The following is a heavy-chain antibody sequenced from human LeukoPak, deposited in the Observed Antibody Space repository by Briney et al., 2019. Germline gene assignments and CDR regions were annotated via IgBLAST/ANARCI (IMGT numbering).Heavy chain of an antibody. D-gene: IGHD1-1*01. CDR2: IYYSGTT. CDR1: GGSFSSSDYY. CDR3: ARLRIQGDWFDP. V-gene: IGHV4-39*01. Sequence: SETLSLTCTVSGGSFSSSDYYWGWIRQPPGKGLEWIGNIYYSGTTYYNPSLKSRVTISIHTSKNQFSLKLSSVTAADTAVYYCARLRIQGDWFDPWGQGTLVTVSS. J-gene: IGHJ5*02.